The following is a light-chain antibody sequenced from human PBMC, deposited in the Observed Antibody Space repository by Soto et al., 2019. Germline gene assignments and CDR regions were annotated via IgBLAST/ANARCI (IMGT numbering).Light chain of an antibody. Sequence: QLVLTQSSSASASLGSSVKLTCTLSSGHSSYIIAWHQQQPGKAPRYLMKLEGSGSYNKGSGVPDRFSGSSSGADRYLTISHLQFEDEADYYRETWEFNPRVFGGGTQLTVL. J-gene: IGLJ3*02. CDR2: LEGSGSY. CDR3: ETWEFNPRV. CDR1: SGHSSYI. V-gene: IGLV4-60*02.